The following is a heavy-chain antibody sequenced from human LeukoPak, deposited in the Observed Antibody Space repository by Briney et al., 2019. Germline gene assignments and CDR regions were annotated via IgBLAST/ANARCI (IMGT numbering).Heavy chain of an antibody. V-gene: IGHV3-11*04. J-gene: IGHJ4*02. CDR1: GFTVSNNY. Sequence: PGGSLRLSCAASGFTVSNNYMSWVRQAPGKGLEWISYITSSGTTTYYADSVKGRFTISRDNAKNSLYLQMNSLRAEDTAVYYCARKYSSGYWGQGTLVTVSS. CDR3: ARKYSSGY. D-gene: IGHD3-9*01. CDR2: ITSSGTTT.